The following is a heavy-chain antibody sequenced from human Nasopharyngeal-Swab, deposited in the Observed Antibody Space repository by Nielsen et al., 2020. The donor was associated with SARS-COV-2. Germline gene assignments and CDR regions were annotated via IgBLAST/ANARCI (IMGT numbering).Heavy chain of an antibody. Sequence: GESLKISCAASGFTFSSYSMNWVRQAPGKGLEWVSSISSSSSYIYYADSVKGRFTISRGNAKNSLYLQMNSLRAEDTAVYYCARDPGPADYDFWSGYPGGMDVWGQGTTVTVSS. CDR3: ARDPGPADYDFWSGYPGGMDV. CDR1: GFTFSSYS. J-gene: IGHJ6*02. CDR2: ISSSSSYI. V-gene: IGHV3-21*01. D-gene: IGHD3-3*01.